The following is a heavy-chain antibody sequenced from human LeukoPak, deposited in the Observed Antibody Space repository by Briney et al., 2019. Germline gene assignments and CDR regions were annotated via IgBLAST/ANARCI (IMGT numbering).Heavy chain of an antibody. V-gene: IGHV3-7*01. Sequence: GGSLRLSCAASGFTFSNYWMSWVRQAPGRGLEWVAHIKHDGSEQYYVDSMKGRFTVSRDNARNPLYLQMNSLRAEDTAVYFCARDGGFVGVFYSGIDVWGQGTTITVSS. J-gene: IGHJ6*02. CDR3: ARDGGFVGVFYSGIDV. D-gene: IGHD4-11*01. CDR1: GFTFSNYW. CDR2: IKHDGSEQ.